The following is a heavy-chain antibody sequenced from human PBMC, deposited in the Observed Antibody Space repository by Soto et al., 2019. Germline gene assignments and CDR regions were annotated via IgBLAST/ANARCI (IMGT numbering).Heavy chain of an antibody. Sequence: SSETLSLTCTVSGGSISSYYWTWIRQPAGEGLEWIGRIDGSGRTNFNPSLNSRVSMSVDTSKNQFSLKLTSVTAADTAVYYCARDGDNYDPRRLRRSRPWGPGTL. J-gene: IGHJ5*02. V-gene: IGHV4-4*07. CDR3: ARDGDNYDPRRLRRSRP. CDR1: GGSISSYY. CDR2: IDGSGRT. D-gene: IGHD3-16*01.